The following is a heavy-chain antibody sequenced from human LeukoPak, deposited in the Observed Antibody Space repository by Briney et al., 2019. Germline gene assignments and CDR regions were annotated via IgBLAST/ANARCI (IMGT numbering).Heavy chain of an antibody. CDR2: IYHSGST. J-gene: IGHJ6*04. CDR3: ASSGSYGNMDV. D-gene: IGHD1-26*01. V-gene: IGHV4-38-2*02. Sequence: PSETLSLTCTVSGYSISSGYYWGWIPQPPGKGLEWIGSIYHSGSTYYNPSLKSRVTISVDTSKNQFSLKLSSVTAADTAVYYCASSGSYGNMDVWGKGTTVTVSS. CDR1: GYSISSGYY.